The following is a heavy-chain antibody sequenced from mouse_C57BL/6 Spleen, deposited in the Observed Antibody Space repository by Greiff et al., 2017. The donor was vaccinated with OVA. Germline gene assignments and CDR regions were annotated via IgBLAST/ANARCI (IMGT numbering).Heavy chain of an antibody. D-gene: IGHD2-3*01. J-gene: IGHJ2*01. V-gene: IGHV3-6*01. CDR2: ISYDGSN. CDR3: ARDDGYYGHFDY. Sequence: DVQLQESGPGLVKPSQSLSLTCSVTGYSITSGYYWNWIRQFPGNKLEWMGYISYDGSNNYNPSLKNRISITRDTSKNQFFLKLNSVTTEDTATYYCARDDGYYGHFDYWGQGTTLTVSS. CDR1: GYSITSGYY.